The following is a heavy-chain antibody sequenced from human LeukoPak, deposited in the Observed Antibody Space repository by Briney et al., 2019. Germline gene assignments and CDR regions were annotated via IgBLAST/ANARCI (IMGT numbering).Heavy chain of an antibody. CDR3: AREGAVTMIVNGEAYFDY. V-gene: IGHV1-69*13. D-gene: IGHD3-22*01. CDR1: GGTFSSYA. Sequence: SVKVSCKASGGTFSSYAISWVRQAPGQGLEWMGGIIPIFGTANYAQKFQGRVTITADESTSTAYMELSSLRSEDTAVYYCAREGAVTMIVNGEAYFDYWGQGTLVTVSS. J-gene: IGHJ4*02. CDR2: IIPIFGTA.